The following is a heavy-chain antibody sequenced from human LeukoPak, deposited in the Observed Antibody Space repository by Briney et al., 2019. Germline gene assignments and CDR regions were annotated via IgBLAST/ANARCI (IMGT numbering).Heavy chain of an antibody. Sequence: ASVKVSCKASGYTFTGYYMHWVRQAPGQGLEWMGWINPNSGGTNYAQKFQGRVTMTRDTSISTAYMELSRLRSDDTAVYYCARDKDTAMAYYYYGMDVWGQGTTVTVSS. CDR1: GYTFTGYY. J-gene: IGHJ6*02. D-gene: IGHD5-18*01. CDR2: INPNSGGT. V-gene: IGHV1-2*02. CDR3: ARDKDTAMAYYYYGMDV.